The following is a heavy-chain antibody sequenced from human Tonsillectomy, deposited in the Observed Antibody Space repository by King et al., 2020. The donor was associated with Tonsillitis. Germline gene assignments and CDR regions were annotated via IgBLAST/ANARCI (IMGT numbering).Heavy chain of an antibody. Sequence: VQLVESGAEVKKPGASVKVSCTASGYTFTSYYMHWVRQAPGQGLEWMGIINPSGGSTSYAQKFQGRVTMTRDTSTSTVYMELSSLRSEDTAVYYCARDQGELRFLEWLSDDAFDIWGQGTMVTVSS. D-gene: IGHD3-3*01. CDR3: ARDQGELRFLEWLSDDAFDI. CDR1: GYTFTSYY. V-gene: IGHV1-46*03. J-gene: IGHJ3*02. CDR2: INPSGGST.